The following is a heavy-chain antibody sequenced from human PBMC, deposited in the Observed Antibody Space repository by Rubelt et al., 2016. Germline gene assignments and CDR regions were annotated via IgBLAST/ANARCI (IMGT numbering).Heavy chain of an antibody. CDR2: INPNSGGT. CDR3: ARVRKLEKPYDAFDI. Sequence: GEGLEWMGWINPNSGGTNYAQKFQGRVTMTRDTSISTAYMELSRLRSDDTAVYYCARVRKLEKPYDAFDIWGQGTMVTVSS. D-gene: IGHD1-26*01. V-gene: IGHV1-2*02. J-gene: IGHJ3*02.